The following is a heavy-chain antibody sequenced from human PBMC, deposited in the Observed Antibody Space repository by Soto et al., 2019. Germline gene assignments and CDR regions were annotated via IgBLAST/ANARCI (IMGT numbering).Heavy chain of an antibody. CDR1: GGSISSYY. CDR3: ARDHIAAAGTSYFDY. V-gene: IGHV4-4*07. D-gene: IGHD6-13*01. CDR2: IYTSGST. J-gene: IGHJ4*02. Sequence: PSETLSLTCTVSGGSISSYYWSWIRQPAGKGLEWIGRIYTSGSTNYNPSLKSRVTMSVDTSKNQFSLKLSSVTAAGTAVYYCARDHIAAAGTSYFDYWGQGTLVTVSS.